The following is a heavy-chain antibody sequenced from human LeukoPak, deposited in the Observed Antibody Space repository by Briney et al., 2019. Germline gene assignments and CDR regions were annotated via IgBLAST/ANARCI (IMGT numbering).Heavy chain of an antibody. D-gene: IGHD1-26*01. J-gene: IGHJ3*02. Sequence: PGGSLRLSCAVSGFTFSSYWMHWVRQAPGEGLEWVSDFLNDGRIYYADSVKGRFTISKDNSQNTVNLQMDNLRAEDAAIYYCASYRRAYDIWGQGTVVTVAS. CDR3: ASYRRAYDI. CDR1: GFTFSSYW. V-gene: IGHV3-53*01. CDR2: FLNDGRI.